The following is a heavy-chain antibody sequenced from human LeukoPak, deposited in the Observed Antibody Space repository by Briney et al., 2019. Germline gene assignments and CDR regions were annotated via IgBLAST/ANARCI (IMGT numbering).Heavy chain of an antibody. Sequence: GGSLRLSCAASGFTFSSYWMSWVRQAAAKGLEWVANIKQDGSEKYYVDSVKGRITISRDNAKNSLYLQMNSLRAEDTAVYYCARGMYYYDTWGQGTLVTVSS. D-gene: IGHD3-22*01. CDR2: IKQDGSEK. CDR1: GFTFSSYW. J-gene: IGHJ4*02. CDR3: ARGMYYYDT. V-gene: IGHV3-7*03.